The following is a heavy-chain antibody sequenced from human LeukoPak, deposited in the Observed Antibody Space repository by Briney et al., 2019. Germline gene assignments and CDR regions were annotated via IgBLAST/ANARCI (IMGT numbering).Heavy chain of an antibody. J-gene: IGHJ4*02. CDR2: IYYSGST. CDR3: ARVRFPVYYFDY. V-gene: IGHV4-39*01. Sequence: YYMTGVRQPPGKGLEWIGSIYYSGSTYYNPSLKSRVTISVDTSKNQFSLKLSSVTAADTAVYYCARVRFPVYYFDYWGQGTLVTVSS. CDR1: YY. D-gene: IGHD2-21*01.